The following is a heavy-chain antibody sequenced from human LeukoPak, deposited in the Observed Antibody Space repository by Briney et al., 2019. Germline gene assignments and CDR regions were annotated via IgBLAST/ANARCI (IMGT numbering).Heavy chain of an antibody. J-gene: IGHJ3*02. CDR1: GFTFSSYS. D-gene: IGHD3-22*01. CDR3: ARRRPDSSGYAFDI. CDR2: ISSSSSTI. V-gene: IGHV3-48*02. Sequence: GGSLRLSCAASGFTFSSYSMNWVRQAPGKGLEWGSYISSSSSTIYYADSVKGRFTISRDNAKNSLYLQMNSLRDEDTAVYYCARRRPDSSGYAFDIWGQGTMVTVSS.